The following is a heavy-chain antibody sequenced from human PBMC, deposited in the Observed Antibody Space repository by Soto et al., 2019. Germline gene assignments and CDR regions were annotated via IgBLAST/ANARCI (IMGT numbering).Heavy chain of an antibody. CDR3: AKAVKYYDSTGYDAFAV. D-gene: IGHD3-22*01. CDR2: MFHSGRT. Sequence: PSETLSLTCTVSGDSISSCFWTWIRQPPGKALEWIGYMFHSGRTNYNPSLTSRVTMSADTSNNQFSLTLTSVTAADTAVYYCAKAVKYYDSTGYDAFAVWCQGIMVT. V-gene: IGHV4-59*01. CDR1: GDSISSCF. J-gene: IGHJ3*01.